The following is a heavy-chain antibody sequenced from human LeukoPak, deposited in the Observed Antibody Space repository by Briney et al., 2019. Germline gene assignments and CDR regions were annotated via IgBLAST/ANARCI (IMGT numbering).Heavy chain of an antibody. Sequence: GGSLRLSCTVSGFTVSTNSMSWVRQAPGKGLEWVSYISSSSRTIYYADSVKGRFTISRDNAKNSLYLQMNSLRAEDTAVYYCGRAGWYSSSWPHFDYWGQGTLVTVSS. CDR3: GRAGWYSSSWPHFDY. CDR1: GFTVSTNS. V-gene: IGHV3-48*01. CDR2: ISSSSRTI. D-gene: IGHD6-13*01. J-gene: IGHJ4*02.